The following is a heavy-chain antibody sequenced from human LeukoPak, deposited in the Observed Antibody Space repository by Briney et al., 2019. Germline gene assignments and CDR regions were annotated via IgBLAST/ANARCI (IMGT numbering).Heavy chain of an antibody. D-gene: IGHD1-26*01. Sequence: SETLSLTCTVSGGSISSYYWTWIRQPPGKGLEWIGYVTYSGDTNYSPFLKSRVTFSLSTSNNQFSLKLSSVTAADTAVYYCARQTVGTTTFWFDPWGQGTLVTVSS. CDR2: VTYSGDT. J-gene: IGHJ5*02. CDR1: GGSISSYY. CDR3: ARQTVGTTTFWFDP. V-gene: IGHV4-59*08.